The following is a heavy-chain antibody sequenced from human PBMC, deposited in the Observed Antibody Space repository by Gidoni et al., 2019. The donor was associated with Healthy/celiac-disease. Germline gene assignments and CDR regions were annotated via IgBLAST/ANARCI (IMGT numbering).Heavy chain of an antibody. CDR3: ARGTVPGGYYYGMDV. D-gene: IGHD4-4*01. J-gene: IGHJ6*02. CDR1: GFTFICYA. V-gene: IGHV3-30*04. CDR2: ISYDGSNK. Sequence: QVQLVDSGGGVVPPGRSLRLSFAAPGFTFICYAMHWVRQSPGKGLEWVAVISYDGSNKYYADSVKGRFTISRDNSKNTLYLQMNSLRAEDTAVYYCARGTVPGGYYYGMDVWGQGTTVTVSS.